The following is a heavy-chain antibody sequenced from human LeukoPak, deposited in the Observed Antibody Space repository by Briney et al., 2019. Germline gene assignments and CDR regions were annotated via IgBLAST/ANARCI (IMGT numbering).Heavy chain of an antibody. V-gene: IGHV3-23*01. CDR1: GFTFSSYA. D-gene: IGHD4-17*01. CDR2: ISDSGDST. CDR3: ASTGYGVRDY. J-gene: IGHJ4*02. Sequence: GSLRLSCAASGFTFSSYARSWVRQAPGKGLEWVSGISDSGDSTSYADSVKGRLTIPRDNSKSTLYLQMNSLRAEDTAVYYCASTGYGVRDYWGQGTLVTVSS.